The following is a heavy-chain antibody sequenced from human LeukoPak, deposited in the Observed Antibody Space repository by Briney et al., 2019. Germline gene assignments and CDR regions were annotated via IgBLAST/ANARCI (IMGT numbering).Heavy chain of an antibody. Sequence: SETLSLTCTVSGGSISSSSYYWGWIRQPPGKGLEWIGTIYYSGSTYYNPSHKSRVTISVDTSKNQFSLKLSSVTAADAAVYYCARREEEYFDYWGQGTLVTVSS. J-gene: IGHJ4*02. CDR1: GGSISSSSYY. CDR3: ARREEEYFDY. D-gene: IGHD1-26*01. CDR2: IYYSGST. V-gene: IGHV4-39*01.